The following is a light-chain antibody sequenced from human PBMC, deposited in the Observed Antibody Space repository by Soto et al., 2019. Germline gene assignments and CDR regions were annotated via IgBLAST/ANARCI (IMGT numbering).Light chain of an antibody. CDR1: SSDVGGYNF. CDR2: DVN. J-gene: IGLJ1*01. CDR3: CSYTSSSTHV. V-gene: IGLV2-14*03. Sequence: QSALNQPASVSGSPGQSITISCTGTSSDVGGYNFVSWYQQHPGKVPKLMIFDVNRRPSGVSDRFSGSKSGNTASLTISGLQAEDEGDYYCCSYTSSSTHVFGSGTKLTVL.